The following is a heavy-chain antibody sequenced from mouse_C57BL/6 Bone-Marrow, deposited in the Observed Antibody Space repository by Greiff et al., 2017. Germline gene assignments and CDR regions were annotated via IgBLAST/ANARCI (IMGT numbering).Heavy chain of an antibody. J-gene: IGHJ2*01. CDR1: GFNIKDDY. CDR3: TRVTPFDY. V-gene: IGHV14-4*01. CDR2: IDPENGDT. Sequence: EVHLVESGAELVRPGASVKLSCTASGFNIKDDYMHWVKQRPEQGLEWIGWIDPENGDTEYASKFQGKAPITADTSSNTAYLQLSSLTSEDTAVYYCTRVTPFDYWGQGTTLTVSS. D-gene: IGHD2-3*01.